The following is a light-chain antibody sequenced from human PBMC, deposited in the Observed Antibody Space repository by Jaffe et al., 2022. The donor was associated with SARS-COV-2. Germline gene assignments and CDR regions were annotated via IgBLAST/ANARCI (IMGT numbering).Light chain of an antibody. Sequence: DIQMTQSPSTLSASVGDGVAITCRANQSISSWLAWYQQKPGKAPKVLIYKASSLESGVPSRFSGIGSGTEFVLAISSLQPDDFATYYCQQYNTYPWTFGQGTKVEVQ. CDR3: QQYNTYPWT. CDR2: KAS. CDR1: QSISSW. J-gene: IGKJ1*01. V-gene: IGKV1-5*03.